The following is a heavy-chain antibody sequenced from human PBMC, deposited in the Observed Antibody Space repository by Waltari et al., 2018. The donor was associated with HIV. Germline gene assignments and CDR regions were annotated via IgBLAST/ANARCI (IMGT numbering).Heavy chain of an antibody. CDR2: INHRGST. V-gene: IGHV4-34*01. D-gene: IGHD2-2*01. Sequence: QVQLQQWGAGLLKPSETLSLTCAVYGASFSGYYWTWIRQPPGKGLEWIGEINHRGSTNDNPSLKSGVTIAVDTSKNQFSLKLSSVTAADTAVYYCARGSIVLVPAATNYFDYWGQGTLVTVSS. CDR3: ARGSIVLVPAATNYFDY. J-gene: IGHJ4*02. CDR1: GASFSGYY.